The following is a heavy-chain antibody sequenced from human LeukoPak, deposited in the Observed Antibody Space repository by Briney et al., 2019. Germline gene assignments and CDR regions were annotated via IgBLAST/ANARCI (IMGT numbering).Heavy chain of an antibody. CDR1: GFTFSSYA. Sequence: GGSLSLSCAASGFTFSSYAMYWVRQAPGKGLEWVSAISGGKDSTYYADSVKGRFTISRDNSRSTLYLQMNSLRAEDTAIYYCATKRGQGTQLNYNWFDPWGQGTLVTVSS. J-gene: IGHJ5*02. D-gene: IGHD1-1*01. CDR3: ATKRGQGTQLNYNWFDP. V-gene: IGHV3-23*01. CDR2: ISGGKDST.